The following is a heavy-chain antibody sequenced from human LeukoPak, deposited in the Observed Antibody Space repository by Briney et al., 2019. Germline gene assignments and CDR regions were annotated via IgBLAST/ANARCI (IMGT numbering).Heavy chain of an antibody. J-gene: IGHJ4*02. D-gene: IGHD3-9*01. CDR3: ARHPLVLRPPNYFDY. CDR2: IYPGDSDT. Sequence: GESLKISCQGSGYSLTSYWIGWVRQMPGKGLEWMGIIYPGDSDTRYSPSFQGQVTISADKSISTAYLQWSSLKASDTAMYYCARHPLVLRPPNYFDYWGQGTLVTVSS. V-gene: IGHV5-51*01. CDR1: GYSLTSYW.